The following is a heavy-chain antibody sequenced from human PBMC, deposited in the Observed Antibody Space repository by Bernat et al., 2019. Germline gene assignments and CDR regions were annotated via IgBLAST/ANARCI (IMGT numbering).Heavy chain of an antibody. CDR3: AKDIWASGKLTIDY. V-gene: IGHV3-30*18. CDR1: GFTFSSFG. Sequence: QVQLVESGGGVVQPGRSLRLSCAASGFTFSSFGMHWVRQAPGKGPEWVAVLSYDGSNKYYTDSVKGRFTISRDNSKNTLYLQMNSLRAEDTAVYYCAKDIWASGKLTIDYWGQGTLVTVSS. D-gene: IGHD3-10*01. CDR2: LSYDGSNK. J-gene: IGHJ4*02.